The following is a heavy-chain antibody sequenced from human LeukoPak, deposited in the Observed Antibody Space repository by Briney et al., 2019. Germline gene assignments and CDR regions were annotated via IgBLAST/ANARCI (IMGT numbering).Heavy chain of an antibody. Sequence: SDTLSLTCTVSGGSISSYYWSWIRQPPGKGLEWIGYIYYSGSTNYNPSLKSRVTTSVDTSKKQFSLKLTSVTAADTAVYYCARLTKYYDNSGYYLDAFDIWGQGTMVTVSS. CDR3: ARLTKYYDNSGYYLDAFDI. CDR1: GGSISSYY. J-gene: IGHJ3*02. CDR2: IYYSGST. V-gene: IGHV4-59*07. D-gene: IGHD3-22*01.